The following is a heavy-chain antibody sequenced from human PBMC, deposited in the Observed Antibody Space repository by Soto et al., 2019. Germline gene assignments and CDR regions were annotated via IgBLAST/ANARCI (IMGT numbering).Heavy chain of an antibody. CDR3: ARGRYGDY. Sequence: QAHLVQSGPEVKKPGASVKVSCKGSGYIFTSYGIAWVRQGPGQGLEWMGWISVHNGNTEYAQKFQGRVTVTRDTSTSTAYLELRSLRSDDTALYYCARGRYGDYWGQGALVTVSS. V-gene: IGHV1-18*01. D-gene: IGHD4-17*01. CDR2: ISVHNGNT. CDR1: GYIFTSYG. J-gene: IGHJ4*02.